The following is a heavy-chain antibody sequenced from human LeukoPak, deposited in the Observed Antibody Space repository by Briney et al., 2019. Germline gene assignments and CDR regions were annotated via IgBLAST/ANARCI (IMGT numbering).Heavy chain of an antibody. D-gene: IGHD6-6*01. J-gene: IGHJ4*02. V-gene: IGHV3-33*01. CDR3: ARVIDTSSTPPVY. Sequence: GGSLRLSCAVSGFSFSSFAMHWVRQAPGKGLEWVALIWYDGSKTYYADSVKGRFTVSRDSAKTTLYLQMNSLRAEDTAVYYCARVIDTSSTPPVYWGQGTLVTVSS. CDR1: GFSFSSFA. CDR2: IWYDGSKT.